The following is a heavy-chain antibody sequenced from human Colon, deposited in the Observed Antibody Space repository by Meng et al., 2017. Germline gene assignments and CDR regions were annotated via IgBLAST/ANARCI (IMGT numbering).Heavy chain of an antibody. D-gene: IGHD3-22*01. V-gene: IGHV4-4*02. CDR1: GGSISRCDW. CDR2: TSHSGST. J-gene: IGHJ4*02. CDR3: ASSDYYRSDY. Sequence: VQRQGSGAGLVTPSETLLLTCAVAGGSISRCDWWSWVRQPPGKGLEWIGETSHSGSTNYSPSLKSRVTISLDKSKNQLSLKLNSVTAADTAVYYCASSDYYRSDYWGQGTLVTVSS.